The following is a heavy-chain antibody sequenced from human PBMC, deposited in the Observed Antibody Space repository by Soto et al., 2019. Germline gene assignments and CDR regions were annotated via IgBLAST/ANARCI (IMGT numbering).Heavy chain of an antibody. CDR2: ISAYNGNT. CDR3: AREGAHIVATADYYYYGMDV. J-gene: IGHJ6*02. D-gene: IGHD5-12*01. V-gene: IGHV1-18*01. CDR1: GYTFTSYG. Sequence: QVQLVQSGAEVKKPGASVKVSCKASGYTFTSYGISWVRQAPGQGLEWMGWISAYNGNTNYAQKLQGRVTMTTDTSTSAAYMELMRLRSDDTAVYYCAREGAHIVATADYYYYGMDVWGQGTTVTVSS.